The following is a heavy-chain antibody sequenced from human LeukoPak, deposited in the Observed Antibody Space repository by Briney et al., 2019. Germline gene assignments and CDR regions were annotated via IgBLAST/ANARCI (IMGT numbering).Heavy chain of an antibody. CDR2: ISSNGGST. CDR1: GFTFSSYA. V-gene: IGHV3-64D*06. Sequence: GGSLRLSCSASGFTFSSYAMHWVRQAPGKGLEYVSAISSNGGSTYYADSVKGRFTISRDNSKNTLYLQVSSLRAEDTAVYYCVKVYYGDYYGGNAFDIWGQGTMVTVSS. D-gene: IGHD4-17*01. J-gene: IGHJ3*02. CDR3: VKVYYGDYYGGNAFDI.